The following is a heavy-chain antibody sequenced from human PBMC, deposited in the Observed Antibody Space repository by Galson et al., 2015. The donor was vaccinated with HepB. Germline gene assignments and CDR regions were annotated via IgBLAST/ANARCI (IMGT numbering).Heavy chain of an antibody. J-gene: IGHJ5*02. D-gene: IGHD3-9*01. V-gene: IGHV5-10-1*01. CDR2: IDPSDSYT. CDR1: GYSFTSYW. Sequence: QSGAEVKKPGESLRISCKGSGYSFTSYWISWVRQMPGKGLEWMGRIDPSDSYTNYSPSFQGHVTISADKSISTAYLQWSSLKASDTAMYYCARLVGGGILTGFSGGENWFDPWGQGTLVTVSS. CDR3: ARLVGGGILTGFSGGENWFDP.